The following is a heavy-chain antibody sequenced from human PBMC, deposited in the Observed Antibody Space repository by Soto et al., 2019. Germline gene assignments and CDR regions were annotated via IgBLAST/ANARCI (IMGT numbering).Heavy chain of an antibody. Sequence: VQLVESGGGVVQPGRSLRLSCAASGFTFSDYAMHWVRQAPGKGLEWVAVVSHDGRNTHYADSVKGRFTISRDSSKNTVSREMTSLRAEDTAVYYCAKGGLQWLVTSDFNYWGQGALVTVSS. D-gene: IGHD6-19*01. CDR3: AKGGLQWLVTSDFNY. J-gene: IGHJ4*02. CDR1: GFTFSDYA. V-gene: IGHV3-30*18. CDR2: VSHDGRNT.